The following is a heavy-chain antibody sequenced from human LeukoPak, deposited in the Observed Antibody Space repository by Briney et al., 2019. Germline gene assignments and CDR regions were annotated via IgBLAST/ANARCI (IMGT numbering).Heavy chain of an antibody. Sequence: GGSLRLSCAASGFTFSNAWMSWDRQAPGKGLEWVGRIKNKTDGGTTDYAAPVKGRFTISRDDSKNTLYLQMNSLKSEDTAVYYCARDSYGYNMEGAFDIWGQGTMVTVSS. D-gene: IGHD5-18*01. J-gene: IGHJ3*02. CDR2: IKNKTDGGTT. CDR3: ARDSYGYNMEGAFDI. CDR1: GFTFSNAW. V-gene: IGHV3-15*01.